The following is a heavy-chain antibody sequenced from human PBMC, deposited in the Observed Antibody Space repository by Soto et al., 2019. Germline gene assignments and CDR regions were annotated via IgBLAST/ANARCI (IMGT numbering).Heavy chain of an antibody. CDR2: IYYSGST. J-gene: IGHJ5*02. CDR1: GGSISTYY. D-gene: IGHD4-4*01. V-gene: IGHV4-59*01. Sequence: TLSLTCTISGGSISTYYWSWIRQPPGKGLEWIGYIYYSGSTNYNPSLKSRVTISLDTSKNQFSLKLSSVTAADTAVYYCALTDYSNDGWFDPWGQGTLVTVS. CDR3: ALTDYSNDGWFDP.